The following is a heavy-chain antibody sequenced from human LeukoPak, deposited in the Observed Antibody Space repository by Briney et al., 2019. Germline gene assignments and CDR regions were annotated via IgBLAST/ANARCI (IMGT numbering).Heavy chain of an antibody. CDR2: IYSSGST. CDR3: ARTKGGYEFLLDY. Sequence: SETLSLTCTVSGGSISSYYRNWIRQPAGKGLEWIGRIYSSGSTNYNSSLKSRVIMSVDTSKNQFSLKLSSVTAADTAVYYCARTKGGYEFLLDYWGQGTLVTVSS. J-gene: IGHJ4*02. CDR1: GGSISSYY. V-gene: IGHV4-4*07. D-gene: IGHD5-12*01.